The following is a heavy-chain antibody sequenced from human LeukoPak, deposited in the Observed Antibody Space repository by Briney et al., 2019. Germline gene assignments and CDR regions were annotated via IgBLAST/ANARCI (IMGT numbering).Heavy chain of an antibody. Sequence: SETLSLTCTVSGGSISSGDYYCGWIRQPPGKGLEGIGSIYYSGSTYYNPSLKSRVTISVDTSKNQFSLKLSSVTAADTAVYYCARDSRSDTMNWFDPWGQGTLVTVSS. V-gene: IGHV4-39*07. CDR3: ARDSRSDTMNWFDP. J-gene: IGHJ5*02. CDR2: IYYSGST. D-gene: IGHD3-3*01. CDR1: GGSISSGDYY.